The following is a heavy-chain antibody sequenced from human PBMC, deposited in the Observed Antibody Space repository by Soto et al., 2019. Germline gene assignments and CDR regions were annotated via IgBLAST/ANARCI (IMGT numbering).Heavy chain of an antibody. V-gene: IGHV3-9*01. D-gene: IGHD2-15*01. CDR3: AKDMGYCSGGSCYVFDY. Sequence: GGSLRLSCAASGFTFDDYAMHWVRQAPGKGLEWVSGISWNSGSIGYADSVKGRLTISRDNAKNSLYLQMNSLRAEDTALYYCAKDMGYCSGGSCYVFDYWGQGTLVTVSS. J-gene: IGHJ4*02. CDR1: GFTFDDYA. CDR2: ISWNSGSI.